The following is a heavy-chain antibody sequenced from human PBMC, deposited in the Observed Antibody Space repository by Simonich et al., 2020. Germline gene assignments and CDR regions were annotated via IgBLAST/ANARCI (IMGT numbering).Heavy chain of an antibody. CDR2: IYYSGST. J-gene: IGHJ6*02. D-gene: IGHD1-26*01. V-gene: IGHV4-59*08. Sequence: QVRLQESGPGLVKPSETLSLTCTVSGGSISSYYWSWIRQPPGKGLEWIGYIYYSGSTNYNPSLKSRVTISVATSKNQFSLKLSSVTAADTAVYYCARSLGYYYYYYGMDVWGQGTTVTVSS. CDR3: ARSLGYYYYYYGMDV. CDR1: GGSISSYY.